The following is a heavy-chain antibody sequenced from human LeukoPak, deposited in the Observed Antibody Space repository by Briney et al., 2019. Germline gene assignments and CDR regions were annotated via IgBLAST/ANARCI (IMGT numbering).Heavy chain of an antibody. CDR1: GGSISSSSYY. V-gene: IGHV4-39*07. CDR2: IYYSGST. D-gene: IGHD6-6*01. J-gene: IGHJ4*02. Sequence: SETLSLTCTVSGGSISSSSYYWGWIRQPPGKGLEWIGSIYYSGSTYYNPSLKSRVTISVDTSKNQFSLKLSSVTAADTAVYYCARGYSSSSICFDYWGQGTLVTVSS. CDR3: ARGYSSSSICFDY.